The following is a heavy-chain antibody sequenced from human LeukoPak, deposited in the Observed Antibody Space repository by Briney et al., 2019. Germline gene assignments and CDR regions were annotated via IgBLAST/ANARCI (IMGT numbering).Heavy chain of an antibody. Sequence: PGGSLRLSCAASGFTFSSYAMHWVRQAPGKGLEWVAVISYDGSNKYYADSVKGRFTISRDNSKNTLYLQMNSLRAEDTAVYYCARDESQIRLGKLSLYDAFDYWGQGTLVTVSS. CDR1: GFTFSSYA. V-gene: IGHV3-30*04. CDR2: ISYDGSNK. J-gene: IGHJ4*02. CDR3: ARDESQIRLGKLSLYDAFDY. D-gene: IGHD3-16*02.